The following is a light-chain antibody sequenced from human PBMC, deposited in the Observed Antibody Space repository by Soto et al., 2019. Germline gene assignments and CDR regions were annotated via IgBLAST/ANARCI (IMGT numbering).Light chain of an antibody. V-gene: IGKV1-5*01. CDR3: QQYDTYPWT. J-gene: IGKJ1*01. CDR1: QRMSAW. Sequence: DIQMTQSPTTLSASVGDRVIITCRASQRMSAWLAWYQQKPGIAPKLLIYDASSLEDGVPSRFSGSGSGTDFTLTINSLQPDDVATHYCQQYDTYPWTFGQGTKVDIK. CDR2: DAS.